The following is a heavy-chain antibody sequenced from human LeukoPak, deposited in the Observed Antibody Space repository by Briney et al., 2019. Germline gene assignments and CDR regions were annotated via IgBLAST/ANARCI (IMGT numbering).Heavy chain of an antibody. CDR2: IYYSGST. D-gene: IGHD6-13*01. Sequence: SETLSLTCTVSGGSISSYYWSWIRQPPGKGLEWIGYIYYSGSTNYNPSLKSRVTISVDTSKNQFSLKLSSVTAADTAAYYCARHSDDSSSWDSFVDYWGQGTLVTVSS. CDR1: GGSISSYY. V-gene: IGHV4-59*08. CDR3: ARHSDDSSSWDSFVDY. J-gene: IGHJ4*02.